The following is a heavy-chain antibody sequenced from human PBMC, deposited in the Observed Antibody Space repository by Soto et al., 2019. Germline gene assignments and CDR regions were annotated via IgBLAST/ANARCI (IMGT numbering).Heavy chain of an antibody. CDR1: GFTFSSYA. D-gene: IGHD3-22*01. V-gene: IGHV3-30-3*01. CDR2: ISYDGSNK. CDR3: ARFAYYYDSSGYYLAY. Sequence: GGSLSLSCAASGFTFSSYAMHWVRQAPGKGLEWVAVISYDGSNKYYADSVKGRFTISRDNSKNTLYLQMNSLRAEDTAVYYSARFAYYYDSSGYYLAYWAQGTLVTVSS. J-gene: IGHJ4*02.